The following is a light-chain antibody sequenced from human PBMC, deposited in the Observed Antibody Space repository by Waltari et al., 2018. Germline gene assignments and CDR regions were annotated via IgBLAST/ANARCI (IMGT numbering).Light chain of an antibody. J-gene: IGLJ2*01. Sequence: QSALTQPPSASGSPGQPVTISCTGSGSDVGAYNYVSWYQHHPGKAPKLMIYEVTKRPSGVPDRFSGSQSDDAASLTVSGLQPDDEAYYYCTSFAGGNTVIFGGGTKLTVL. V-gene: IGLV2-8*01. CDR3: TSFAGGNTVI. CDR1: GSDVGAYNY. CDR2: EVT.